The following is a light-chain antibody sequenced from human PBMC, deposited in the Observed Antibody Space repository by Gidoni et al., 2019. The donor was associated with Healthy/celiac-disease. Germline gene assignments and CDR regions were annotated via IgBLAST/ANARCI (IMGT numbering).Light chain of an antibody. Sequence: DIQMTQSPSSVSASVGDRVTITCRASQNIITWLAWYQQKPGKAPKFLIYGASTLHGGVPSRFSGSGSGTEFTLTISSLQPEDCATYYCQQANSFPITFGQGTRLEL. V-gene: IGKV1-12*01. CDR1: QNIITW. CDR3: QQANSFPIT. CDR2: GAS. J-gene: IGKJ5*01.